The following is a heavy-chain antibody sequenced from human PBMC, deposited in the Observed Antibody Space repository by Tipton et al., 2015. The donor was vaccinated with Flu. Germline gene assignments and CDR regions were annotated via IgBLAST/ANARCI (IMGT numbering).Heavy chain of an antibody. Sequence: TLSLTCTVSGYSISSGFYWGWIRQPPGKGLEWIGNIYPSGSTFYNPSLKSRVTISVDTSKNQFSLKLSSVPAADTAVYYCARGDGYNFDYWGQGTLVTVSS. CDR1: GYSISSGFY. D-gene: IGHD5-24*01. J-gene: IGHJ4*02. CDR3: ARGDGYNFDY. CDR2: IYPSGST. V-gene: IGHV4-38-2*02.